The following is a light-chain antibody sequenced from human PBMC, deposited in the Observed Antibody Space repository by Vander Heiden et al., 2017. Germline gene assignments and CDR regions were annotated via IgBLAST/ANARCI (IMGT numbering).Light chain of an antibody. Sequence: QSVLTQPPSVSGAPGQRVTISCTGSSSNIGAGYDVHWYQQLPGTAPKLLSYANSNRPSGVSDRVSGSKSGTSAYLDSTGLQADDEADYHCQSYDIKLSVVFGGGTKLTVL. CDR1: SSNIGAGYD. V-gene: IGLV1-40*01. J-gene: IGLJ2*01. CDR2: ANS. CDR3: QSYDIKLSVV.